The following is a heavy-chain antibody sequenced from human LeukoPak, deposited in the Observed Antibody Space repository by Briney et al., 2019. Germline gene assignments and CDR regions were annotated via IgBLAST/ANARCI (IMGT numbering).Heavy chain of an antibody. CDR3: TRTFLSGDGYKVGYFDY. J-gene: IGHJ4*02. D-gene: IGHD5-24*01. Sequence: GGSLRLSCAASGLTVSSNYMSWVRQAPGKGLEWVSLIYSSGNAYYADSVEGRFTISRDNSKNTLFLQMNSLTAEDTAMYYCTRTFLSGDGYKVGYFDYWGQGTLVTVSS. CDR2: IYSSGNA. CDR1: GLTVSSNY. V-gene: IGHV3-53*01.